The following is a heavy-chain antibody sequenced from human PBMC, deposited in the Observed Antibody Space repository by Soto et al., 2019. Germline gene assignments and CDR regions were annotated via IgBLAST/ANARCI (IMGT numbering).Heavy chain of an antibody. D-gene: IGHD5-18*01. V-gene: IGHV1-69*01. CDR3: ARGVDTPPPGAPGPGYYYYGMDV. J-gene: IGHJ6*02. CDR1: GGPFISYA. Sequence: VKVACKASGGPFISYAVIWVRQAPGQGLEWMGGIIPIFGTANYAQKSQGRVTITADESTSTAYMELSSLRSEDTAVYYCARGVDTPPPGAPGPGYYYYGMDVCGQRTTVTVSS. CDR2: IIPIFGTA.